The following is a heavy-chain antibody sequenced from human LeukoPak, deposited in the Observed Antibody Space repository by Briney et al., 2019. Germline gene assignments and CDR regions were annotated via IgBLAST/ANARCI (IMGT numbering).Heavy chain of an antibody. V-gene: IGHV3-23*01. J-gene: IGHJ6*03. D-gene: IGHD3-10*01. CDR1: GFTFSSYA. CDR3: ARDQGSGINYYYYYMDV. Sequence: GGSLRLSCAASGFTFSSYAMNWVRQAPGKGLEWVSTISGSGGDTYYADSVKGRFTISRDNSKNTLYLQMNSLRAEDTAVYYCARDQGSGINYYYYYMDVWGKGTTVTVSS. CDR2: ISGSGGDT.